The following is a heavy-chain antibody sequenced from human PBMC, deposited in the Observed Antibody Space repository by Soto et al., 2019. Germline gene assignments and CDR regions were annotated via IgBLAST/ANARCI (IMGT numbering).Heavy chain of an antibody. J-gene: IGHJ4*02. CDR2: ISGSGGGT. Sequence: GGSLRLCCAASGFTFSSYAMSWVRQAPGKGLEWVSAISGSGGGTYYADSVKGRFTISRDNSKNTLYLQMNSLRAEDTAVYYCAKDLVGYDFWSGYYKGYVDYWGQGTLVTVSS. V-gene: IGHV3-23*01. CDR1: GFTFSSYA. D-gene: IGHD3-3*01. CDR3: AKDLVGYDFWSGYYKGYVDY.